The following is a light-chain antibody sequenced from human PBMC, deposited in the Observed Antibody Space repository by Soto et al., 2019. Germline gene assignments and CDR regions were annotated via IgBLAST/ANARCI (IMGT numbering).Light chain of an antibody. Sequence: QSALTQPRSVSGSPGQSVTISCTGTSSDVGGYDYVSWYQQHPGKAPKLMIYDVSKWPSGVPDRFSGSKSGNTASLTISGLQAEDEADYYCCSLTVSNTVTFGGGTKLTVL. V-gene: IGLV2-11*01. J-gene: IGLJ2*01. CDR3: CSLTVSNTVT. CDR1: SSDVGGYDY. CDR2: DVS.